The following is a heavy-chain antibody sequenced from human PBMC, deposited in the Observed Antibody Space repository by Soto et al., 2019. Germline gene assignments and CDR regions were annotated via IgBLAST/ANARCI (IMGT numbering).Heavy chain of an antibody. CDR2: ISAYNGNT. V-gene: IGHV1-18*01. J-gene: IGHJ6*02. Sequence: QVQLVQSGAEVKKPGASVKVSCKASGYTFTSYGISWVRQAPGQGLEWMGWISAYNGNTNYAQKLQGRVTMTTDTSTSTAYMELRSPRSDDTAVYYCARDRGWAYYYGSGKDYGMDVWGQGTTVTVSS. CDR3: ARDRGWAYYYGSGKDYGMDV. D-gene: IGHD3-10*01. CDR1: GYTFTSYG.